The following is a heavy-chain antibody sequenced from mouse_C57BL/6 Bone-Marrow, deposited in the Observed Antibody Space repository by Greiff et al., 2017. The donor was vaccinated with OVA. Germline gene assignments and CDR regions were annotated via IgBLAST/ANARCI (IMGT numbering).Heavy chain of an antibody. V-gene: IGHV1-82*01. J-gene: IGHJ4*01. CDR1: GYAFSSSW. D-gene: IGHD2-1*01. CDR2: IYPGDGDT. Sequence: QVQLQQSGPELVKPGASVKISCKASGYAFSSSWMNWVKQRPGQGLEWIGRIYPGDGDTNYNGKFKGKATLTADKSSSTAYMQLSSLTSEDSAVYFCARREIYYGNYGAMDYWGQGTSVTVSS. CDR3: ARREIYYGNYGAMDY.